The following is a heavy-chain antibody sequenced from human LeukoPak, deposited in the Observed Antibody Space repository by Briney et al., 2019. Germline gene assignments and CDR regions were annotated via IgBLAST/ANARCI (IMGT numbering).Heavy chain of an antibody. V-gene: IGHV4-59*08. J-gene: IGHJ4*02. CDR1: GGSISSYY. CDR2: IYYSGST. D-gene: IGHD1-26*01. CDR3: ARQGARGGDFDY. Sequence: SETLSLTCTVSGGSISSYYWSWTRQPPGKGLEWIGHIYYSGSTNYNPSLKSRVTISVDTSRSQFSLKLSSVTAADTAVYYCARQGARGGDFDYWGQGTLVTVSS.